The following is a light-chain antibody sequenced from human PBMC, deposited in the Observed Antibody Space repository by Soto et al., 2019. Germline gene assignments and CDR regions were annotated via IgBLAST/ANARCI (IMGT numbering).Light chain of an antibody. CDR3: QQYDNLPPLT. CDR1: QDISNY. CDR2: DAS. Sequence: DIQMTPSPSSLSASVGDRVTITCQASQDISNYLNWYQQKPWKAPKLLIYDASNLETGVPSRFSGSGSGTDFTFTISRLQPEDSATYYCQQYDNLPPLTFGGGTKVEIK. J-gene: IGKJ4*01. V-gene: IGKV1-33*01.